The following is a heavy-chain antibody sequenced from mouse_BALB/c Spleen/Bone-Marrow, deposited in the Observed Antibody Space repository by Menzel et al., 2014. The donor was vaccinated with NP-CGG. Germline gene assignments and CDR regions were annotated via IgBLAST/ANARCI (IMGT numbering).Heavy chain of an antibody. D-gene: IGHD2-4*01. V-gene: IGHV1-85*01. CDR2: IFPGDGST. CDR1: GYTFTGYD. Sequence: QVQLKQSGAELVKPGAPVKLSCKASGYTFTGYDINWVRQRPEQGLEWIGWIFPGDGSTKCNEKFKGKATLTTDKSSSTAYMQLSRLTSEDSAVYFCARRVYYDYDGGAWFAYWGQGTLVTVSA. CDR3: ARRVYYDYDGGAWFAY. J-gene: IGHJ3*01.